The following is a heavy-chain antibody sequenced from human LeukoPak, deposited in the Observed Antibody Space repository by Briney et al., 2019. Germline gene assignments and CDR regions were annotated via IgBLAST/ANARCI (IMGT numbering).Heavy chain of an antibody. CDR1: GFTFSSYG. CDR2: ISYDGSNK. V-gene: IGHV3-30*03. D-gene: IGHD3-22*01. Sequence: PGGSLRLSCAASGFTFSSYGMHWVRQALGKGLEWVAVISYDGSNKYYADSVKGRFTISRDNSKNTLYLQMNSLRAEDTAVYYCASRNYYDSSGYYYYYFDYWGQGILVTVSS. J-gene: IGHJ4*02. CDR3: ASRNYYDSSGYYYYYFDY.